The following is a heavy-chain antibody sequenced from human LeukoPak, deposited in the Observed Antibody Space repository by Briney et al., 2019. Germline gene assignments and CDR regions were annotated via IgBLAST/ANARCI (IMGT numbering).Heavy chain of an antibody. Sequence: QPGGSLRLSCAASGFTVSSNYMSWVRQAPGKGLEWVSVIYSGGSTYYADSVKGRFTISRDNSKNTLYLQMNSLRAEDTAVYYCASGSGSYLTPYHYMYVWGTGTTATVSS. CDR1: GFTVSSNY. CDR3: ASGSGSYLTPYHYMYV. V-gene: IGHV3-53*01. D-gene: IGHD3-10*01. J-gene: IGHJ6*03. CDR2: IYSGGST.